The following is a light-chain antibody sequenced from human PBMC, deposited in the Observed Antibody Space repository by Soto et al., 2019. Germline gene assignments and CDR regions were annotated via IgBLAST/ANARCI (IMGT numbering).Light chain of an antibody. CDR2: GTS. V-gene: IGKV3-20*01. J-gene: IGKJ1*01. Sequence: TVFRQSPATLSLSPGQRATLSCRASQSVSSSYLAWYQQTPGQARRRLIYGTSSRATAIPDRFRGSGSGTDFTLTISRLEPEDFAVYCCQQYGSSSWTFGQGTKV. CDR3: QQYGSSSWT. CDR1: QSVSSSY.